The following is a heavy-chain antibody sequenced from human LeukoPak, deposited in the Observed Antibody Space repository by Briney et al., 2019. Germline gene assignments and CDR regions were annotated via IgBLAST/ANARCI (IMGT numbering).Heavy chain of an antibody. V-gene: IGHV4-4*07. CDR3: AREGGTYRSLDY. J-gene: IGHJ4*02. CDR1: GGSISSYF. CDR2: IYSSGTT. D-gene: IGHD1-26*01. Sequence: PSETLSLTCTVSGGSISSYFWSWIRQPAGKGLGWIGRIYSSGTTNYNTSLKSRVTMSVDTSKNQFSLNLSSVTAADTAVYYCAREGGTYRSLDYWGQGTLVTVSS.